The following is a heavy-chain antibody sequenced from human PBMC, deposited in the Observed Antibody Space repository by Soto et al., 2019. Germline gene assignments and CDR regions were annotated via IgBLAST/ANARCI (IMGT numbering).Heavy chain of an antibody. V-gene: IGHV1-69*06. J-gene: IGHJ4*02. Sequence: ASVKVPCKASGVTFSSYAISWVRQAPGQGLEWMGGIIPIFGTANYAQKFQGRVTITADKSTSTAYMELSSLRSEDTAVYYCASIPEPRDSSGYNYYFDYWGQGTLVTVSS. D-gene: IGHD3-22*01. CDR2: IIPIFGTA. CDR3: ASIPEPRDSSGYNYYFDY. CDR1: GVTFSSYA.